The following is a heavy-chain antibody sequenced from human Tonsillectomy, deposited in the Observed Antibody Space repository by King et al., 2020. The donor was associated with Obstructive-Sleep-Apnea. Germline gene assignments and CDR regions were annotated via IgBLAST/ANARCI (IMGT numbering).Heavy chain of an antibody. J-gene: IGHJ5*02. D-gene: IGHD3-10*01. V-gene: IGHV3-30*18. CDR2: MSYDGTYK. CDR1: GFTFSNNY. CDR3: AKAQGGRFGEFPSNWFDP. Sequence: VQLGESGGGVVQPGRSLRLSCAASGFTFSNNYMHWVRQHPGTGLEWVAVMSYDGTYKVYSDSVKGRFTISRDNSKNTLYLQMNSLRAEDTAVYYCAKAQGGRFGEFPSNWFDPWGQGTLVTVSS.